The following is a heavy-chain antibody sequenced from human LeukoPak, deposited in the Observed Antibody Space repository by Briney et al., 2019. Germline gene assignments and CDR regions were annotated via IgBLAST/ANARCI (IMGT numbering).Heavy chain of an antibody. D-gene: IGHD3-3*01. V-gene: IGHV1-18*01. J-gene: IGHJ4*02. CDR1: GYTFTSYG. CDR3: ARDWSYDFWSGYRSSYFDY. CDR2: ISAYNGNT. Sequence: ASVKVSCKASGYTFTSYGISWVRQAPGQGLEWMGWISAYNGNTNYAQKLQGRVTMTTDTSTSTAYMELRSLRSDDTAVYYCARDWSYDFWSGYRSSYFDYWGQGTLVTVSS.